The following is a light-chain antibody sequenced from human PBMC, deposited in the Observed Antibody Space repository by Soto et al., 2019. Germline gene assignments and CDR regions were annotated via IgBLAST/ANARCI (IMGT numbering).Light chain of an antibody. J-gene: IGLJ3*02. CDR1: NNDVAVYNY. V-gene: IGLV2-14*03. Sequence: QSALTQPASVSGSPGQSITISCTGSNNDVAVYNYVSWYQQRPGKAPELLIYHVKNRPSGISNRFSGSKSGNTASLIISWLQAEDEADYYCSSLTTRSTWVFGGGTKLTVL. CDR3: SSLTTRSTWV. CDR2: HVK.